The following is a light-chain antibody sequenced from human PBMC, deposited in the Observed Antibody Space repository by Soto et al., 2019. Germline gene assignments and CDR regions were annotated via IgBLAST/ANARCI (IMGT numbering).Light chain of an antibody. Sequence: EIVLTQSPATLSLSPGERATLSCRASQSVSSYLAWYQQKPGQAPRLLIYDASTRATGIPARFSGSGSGTDFALTITSLELEAFEVYYCQQRRDCTQRTFGGGTKVDIK. V-gene: IGKV3-11*01. J-gene: IGKJ4*01. CDR3: QQRRDCTQRT. CDR2: DAS. CDR1: QSVSSY.